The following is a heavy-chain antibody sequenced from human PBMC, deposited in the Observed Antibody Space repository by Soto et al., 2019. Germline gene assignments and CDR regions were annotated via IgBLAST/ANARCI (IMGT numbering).Heavy chain of an antibody. CDR2: IKSKTDGGTT. CDR1: GFTFSNAW. J-gene: IGHJ4*02. Sequence: EVQLVESGGGLVKPGGSLRLSCAASGFTFSNAWMSWVRQAPGKGLEWVGRIKSKTDGGTTDYAAPVKGRFTISSHDSKYTLYLQMNSLKTEDPAVYYCTTGDAMASGYFDYWGQRTLFTVAS. D-gene: IGHD2-2*01. V-gene: IGHV3-15*05. CDR3: TTGDAMASGYFDY.